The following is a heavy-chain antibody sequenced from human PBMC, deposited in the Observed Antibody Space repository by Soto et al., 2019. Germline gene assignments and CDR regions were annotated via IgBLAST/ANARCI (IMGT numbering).Heavy chain of an antibody. CDR1: GFTFSSYA. D-gene: IGHD3-10*01. CDR3: AKEGVMLLWFGEPLGY. CDR2: ISYDGSNK. V-gene: IGHV3-30-3*01. Sequence: PGGSLSLSCAASGFTFSSYAMHWVRQAPGKGLEWVAVISYDGSNKYYADSVKGRFTISRDNSKNTLYLQMNSLRAEDTAVYYCAKEGVMLLWFGEPLGYWGQGTLVTVSS. J-gene: IGHJ4*02.